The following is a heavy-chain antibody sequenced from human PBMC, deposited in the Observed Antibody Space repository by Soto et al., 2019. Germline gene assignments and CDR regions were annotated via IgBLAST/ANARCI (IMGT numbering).Heavy chain of an antibody. CDR2: MNPNSGNT. D-gene: IGHD1-20*01. CDR1: GYTFTIYD. Sequence: ASVKVSCTASGYTFTIYDINWVRQATGQGLEWMGWMNPNSGNTGYAQKFQGRVTMTRNTSISTAYMELSSLRSEDAAVYYCARGATPRYFYNWNEHDAFDIWGQGTMVTVSS. CDR3: ARGATPRYFYNWNEHDAFDI. V-gene: IGHV1-8*01. J-gene: IGHJ3*02.